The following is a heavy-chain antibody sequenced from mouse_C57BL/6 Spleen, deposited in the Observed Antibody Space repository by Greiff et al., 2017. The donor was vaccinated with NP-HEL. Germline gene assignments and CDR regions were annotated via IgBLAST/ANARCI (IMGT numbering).Heavy chain of an antibody. Sequence: VKLMESGGGLVQPGGSLSLSCAASGFTFTDYYMSWVRQPPGKALEWLGFIRNKANGYTTEYSASVKGRFTISRDNSPSILYLQMNALRAEDSATYYCARYRTGSHLDYWGQGTTLTVSS. V-gene: IGHV7-3*01. J-gene: IGHJ2*01. CDR2: IRNKANGYTT. CDR3: ARYRTGSHLDY. CDR1: GFTFTDYY. D-gene: IGHD4-1*01.